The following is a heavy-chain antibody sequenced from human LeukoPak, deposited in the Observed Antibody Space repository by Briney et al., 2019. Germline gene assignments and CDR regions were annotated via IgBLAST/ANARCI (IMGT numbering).Heavy chain of an antibody. J-gene: IGHJ4*02. CDR2: IRYDGDNK. V-gene: IGHV3-30*02. D-gene: IGHD3-10*01. Sequence: GGSLRLSCAASGFTFSSYGMHWARQAPGKGLEWVAFIRYDGDNKYYADSVKGRFTISRDNSKNTMYLQMNSLRAEDTAVYYCAQDLGQFRCFDYWGQGTLVTVSS. CDR3: AQDLGQFRCFDY. CDR1: GFTFSSYG.